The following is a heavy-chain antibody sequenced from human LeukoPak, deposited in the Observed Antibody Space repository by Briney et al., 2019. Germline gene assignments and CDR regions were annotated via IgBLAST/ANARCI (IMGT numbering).Heavy chain of an antibody. CDR2: IIPKFGTT. V-gene: IGHV1-69*13. CDR3: ASEVVPAAIPRVYYYYIDV. D-gene: IGHD2-2*01. CDR1: GGTFISYA. Sequence: SVKVSCKASGGTFISYAISWGRHDPGERGEWRGGIIPKFGTTNYVQKFQGRVTITADASPSTDSMQLSTVRAADTAVYYCASEVVPAAIPRVYYYYIDVWGKGTTVTVS. J-gene: IGHJ6*03.